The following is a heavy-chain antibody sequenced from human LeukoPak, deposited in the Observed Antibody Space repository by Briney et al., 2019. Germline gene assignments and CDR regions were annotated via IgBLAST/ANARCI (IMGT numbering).Heavy chain of an antibody. CDR3: SKDGRYSNFYFDY. J-gene: IGHJ4*02. D-gene: IGHD4-11*01. V-gene: IGHV3-74*01. Sequence: GGSLRLSCAASRFIFSSYCMHWVRQAPGRGPVWVSPIDGAGSSPYYADSVKGRFTISRDNAMDTLYLQMNSLRAEDTAVYYCSKDGRYSNFYFDYWVQATLVGVCS. CDR2: IDGAGSSP. CDR1: RFIFSSYC.